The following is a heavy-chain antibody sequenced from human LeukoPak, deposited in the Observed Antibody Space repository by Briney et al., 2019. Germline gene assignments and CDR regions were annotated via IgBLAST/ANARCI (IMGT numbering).Heavy chain of an antibody. J-gene: IGHJ4*02. Sequence: SETLSLTCTVSGYSISSSYYWGWIRQPPGKGLEWIGSIYHSGSTYYNPSLKSRVTISVDTSKNQFSLKLSSVTAADTAVYYCASQYGGYVYYVDYWGQGTLVTVSS. D-gene: IGHD5-12*01. CDR3: ASQYGGYVYYVDY. CDR1: GYSISSSYY. CDR2: IYHSGST. V-gene: IGHV4-38-2*02.